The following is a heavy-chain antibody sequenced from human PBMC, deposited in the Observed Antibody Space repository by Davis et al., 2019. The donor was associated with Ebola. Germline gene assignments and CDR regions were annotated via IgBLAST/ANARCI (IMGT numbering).Heavy chain of an antibody. D-gene: IGHD5-24*01. CDR3: ARGTDGYNPGGYFDS. CDR1: EDSFTSYW. Sequence: KVSCKDSEDSFTSYWIGWVRQMPGKGLEWMGIIYTGDSDTRYSPSFRGRVTISADKSTRTAYLQWGSLKASDTAMYYCARGTDGYNPGGYFDSWGQGTLVTVSS. V-gene: IGHV5-51*01. J-gene: IGHJ4*02. CDR2: IYTGDSDT.